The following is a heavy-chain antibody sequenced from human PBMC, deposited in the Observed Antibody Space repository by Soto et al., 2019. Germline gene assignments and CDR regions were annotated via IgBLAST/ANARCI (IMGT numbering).Heavy chain of an antibody. CDR3: AKAWGIDY. Sequence: GGSLRLSCAASGFTFNIYSMNWVRQAPGKGLEWFSYITSDTKTIKYADSVKGRFTISRDNAKNSVYLQMNSLRVEDTAIYYCAKAWGIDYWGQGTLVTVSS. CDR2: ITSDTKTI. CDR1: GFTFNIYS. V-gene: IGHV3-48*01. J-gene: IGHJ4*02. D-gene: IGHD7-27*01.